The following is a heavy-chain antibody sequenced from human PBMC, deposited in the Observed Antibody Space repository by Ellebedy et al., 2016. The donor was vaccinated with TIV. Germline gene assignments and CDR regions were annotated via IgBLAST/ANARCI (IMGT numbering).Heavy chain of an antibody. CDR2: IYYSGST. J-gene: IGHJ6*02. CDR3: ASTGYSMVRGEENYYGMDV. CDR1: GGSISSYY. V-gene: IGHV4-59*05. Sequence: SETLSLTXTVSGGSISSYYWSWIRQPPGKGLEWIGSIYYSGSTYYNPSLKSRVTISVDTSKNQFSLKLSSVTAADTAVYYCASTGYSMVRGEENYYGMDVWGQGTTVTVSS. D-gene: IGHD3-10*01.